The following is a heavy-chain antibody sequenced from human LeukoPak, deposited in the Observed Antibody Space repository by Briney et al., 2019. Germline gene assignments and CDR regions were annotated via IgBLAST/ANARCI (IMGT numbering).Heavy chain of an antibody. CDR2: INHSGST. Sequence: SETLSLTCAVYGGSFSGYYWSWIRQPPGKGLEWIGEINHSGSTNYNPSLKSRVTISVDTSKNQFSLKLSSVTAADTAVYYCAREVRQLLYRTPPAFDIWGQGTMVTVSS. V-gene: IGHV4-34*01. CDR3: AREVRQLLYRTPPAFDI. D-gene: IGHD2-2*02. CDR1: GGSFSGYY. J-gene: IGHJ3*02.